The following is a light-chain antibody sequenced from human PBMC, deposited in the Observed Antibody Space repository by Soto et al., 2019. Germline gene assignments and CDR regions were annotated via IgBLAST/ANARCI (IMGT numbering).Light chain of an antibody. Sequence: QSALTQPASVSGSPGQSITISCTGTSSDVGSYNLVSWYQQHPGKAPKVMIYEVTKRPSGVSDHFSGSKSGNTASLTISGLQAEDEADYYCCLYAGSSTLVFGGGTKLTVL. V-gene: IGLV2-23*02. J-gene: IGLJ3*02. CDR1: SSDVGSYNL. CDR3: CLYAGSSTLV. CDR2: EVT.